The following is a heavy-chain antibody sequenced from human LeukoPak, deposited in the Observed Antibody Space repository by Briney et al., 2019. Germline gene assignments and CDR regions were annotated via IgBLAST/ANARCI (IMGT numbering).Heavy chain of an antibody. J-gene: IGHJ4*02. CDR2: ISGSGGST. CDR1: GFTFSSYG. V-gene: IGHV3-23*01. CDR3: AKEGSRIVGATPFDY. Sequence: PGGSLRLSCAASGFTFSSYGMSWVRQAPGKGLEWVSAISGSGGSTYYADSVKGRFTISRDNSKNTLYLQMNSLRAEDTAVYYCAKEGSRIVGATPFDYWGQGTLVTVSS. D-gene: IGHD1-26*01.